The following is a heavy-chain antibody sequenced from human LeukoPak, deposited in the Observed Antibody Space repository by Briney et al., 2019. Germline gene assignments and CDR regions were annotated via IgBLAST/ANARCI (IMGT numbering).Heavy chain of an antibody. CDR1: GFIFSSYW. V-gene: IGHV3-74*01. CDR2: INSDGSST. CDR3: ARDRYSGSYSDY. D-gene: IGHD1-26*01. J-gene: IGHJ4*02. Sequence: GSLRLSCAASGFIFSSYWMHWVRQAPGKGLVWVSRINSDGSSTSYADFVKGRFTISRDNAKNTLYLQMNSLRAEDTAVYYCARDRYSGSYSDYWGQGTLVTVSS.